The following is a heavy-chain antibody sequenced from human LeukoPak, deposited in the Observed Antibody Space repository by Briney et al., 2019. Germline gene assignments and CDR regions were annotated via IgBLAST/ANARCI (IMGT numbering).Heavy chain of an antibody. V-gene: IGHV3-23*01. Sequence: GGSLRLSCAASGFTFSSYAMSWVRQAPGKGLEWVSAISGSGGSTYYADSVKGRFTISRDNSKNTLYLQMNSLRAEDTAVYYCAKGASFYYDSSGDYWGQGTWSPSPQ. D-gene: IGHD3-22*01. CDR2: ISGSGGST. CDR3: AKGASFYYDSSGDY. CDR1: GFTFSSYA. J-gene: IGHJ4*02.